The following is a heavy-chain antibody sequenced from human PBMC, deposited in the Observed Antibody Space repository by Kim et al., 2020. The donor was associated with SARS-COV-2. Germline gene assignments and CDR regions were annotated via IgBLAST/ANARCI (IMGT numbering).Heavy chain of an antibody. Sequence: ASVKVSCKASGYTFTSYAMNWVRQAPGQGLEWMGWINTNTGNPTYAQGFTGRFVFSLDTPVSTAYLQISSLKAEDTAVYYCARGLWGVRNYYGMDVWGQGTTVTVSS. J-gene: IGHJ6*02. CDR1: GYTFTSYA. V-gene: IGHV7-4-1*02. CDR2: INTNTGNP. D-gene: IGHD3-16*01. CDR3: ARGLWGVRNYYGMDV.